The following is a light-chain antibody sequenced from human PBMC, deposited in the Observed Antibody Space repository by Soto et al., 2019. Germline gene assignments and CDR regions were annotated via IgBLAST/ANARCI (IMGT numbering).Light chain of an antibody. CDR1: QSLLHNNGYNY. CDR3: KQALQTFT. CDR2: LGS. J-gene: IGKJ5*01. Sequence: DIVMTQSPLSLPVTPGEPASISCRSSQSLLHNNGYNYLDWYLQKPGQPPQLLIYLGSKRAAGVADRFSGRGASTDFTMKIRRVEAEDVVDYYCKQALQTFTFGQGTRLEIK. V-gene: IGKV2-28*01.